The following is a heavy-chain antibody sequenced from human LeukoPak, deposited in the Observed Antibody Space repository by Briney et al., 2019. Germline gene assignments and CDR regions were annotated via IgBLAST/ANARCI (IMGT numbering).Heavy chain of an antibody. Sequence: SQTLSLTCAVSGGSISSGGYSWSWIRQPPGKGLEWIGYIYHSGSTYYNPSLKSRVTISVDRSKNQFSLKLGSVTAADTAVYYCARDAYCGGDCYRGNWYFDLWGRGTLVTVSS. CDR3: ARDAYCGGDCYRGNWYFDL. V-gene: IGHV4-30-2*01. J-gene: IGHJ2*01. CDR2: IYHSGST. CDR1: GGSISSGGYS. D-gene: IGHD2-21*02.